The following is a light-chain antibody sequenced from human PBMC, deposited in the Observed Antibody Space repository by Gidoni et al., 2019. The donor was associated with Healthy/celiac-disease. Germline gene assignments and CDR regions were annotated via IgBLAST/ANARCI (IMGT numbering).Light chain of an antibody. CDR3: QSADSSGTYV. V-gene: IGLV3-25*03. CDR1: ALPKQY. Sequence: SYELTQPPSVSVSPGQTARITCSGDALPKQYVYWYQQKPGQAPVLVIYKDSERPSGIPERFSGSSSGTTVTLTISGVQAEDEADYYCQSADSSGTYVFGGGTKLTVL. CDR2: KDS. J-gene: IGLJ2*01.